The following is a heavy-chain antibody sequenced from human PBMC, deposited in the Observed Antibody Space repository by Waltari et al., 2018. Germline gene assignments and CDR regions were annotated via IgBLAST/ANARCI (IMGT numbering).Heavy chain of an antibody. V-gene: IGHV3-33*01. CDR2: IWYDGSNK. J-gene: IGHJ5*02. Sequence: QVQLVESGGGVVQPRRSLRLSCAASGFTFSSYGMHWVRQAPGKGLEWVAVIWYDGSNKYYADSVKGRFTISRDNSKNTLYLQMNSLRAEDTAVYYCARDRNGSGFDPWGQGTLVTVSS. CDR1: GFTFSSYG. D-gene: IGHD6-19*01. CDR3: ARDRNGSGFDP.